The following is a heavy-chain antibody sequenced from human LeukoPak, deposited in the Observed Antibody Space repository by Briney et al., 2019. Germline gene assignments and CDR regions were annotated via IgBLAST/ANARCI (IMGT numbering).Heavy chain of an antibody. CDR1: GYTFTSYD. J-gene: IGHJ5*02. V-gene: IGHV1-8*03. D-gene: IGHD3-10*01. CDR3: ARGAGLLWFGELYSWFDP. Sequence: ASVKVSCKASGYTFTSYDINWVRQATGQGLEWMGWMNPNSGNTGYAQKFQGRVTITRNTSISTAYMELSSLRSEDTAVYYCARGAGLLWFGELYSWFDPWGQGTLVTVSS. CDR2: MNPNSGNT.